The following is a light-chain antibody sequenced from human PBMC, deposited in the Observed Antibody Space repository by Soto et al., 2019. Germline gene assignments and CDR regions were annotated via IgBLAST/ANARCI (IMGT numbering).Light chain of an antibody. J-gene: IGLJ1*01. CDR1: SSDVGGYNY. CDR2: DVS. Sequence: QSALTQPASVSGSPGQSITISCTGTSSDVGGYNYVSWYQEHPGKAPKLMIYDVSNRPSGVSNRFSGSKSGNTASLTISGLQAEDEADYSCSSYSTNSTYVFGTGTNVHVL. V-gene: IGLV2-14*01. CDR3: SSYSTNSTYV.